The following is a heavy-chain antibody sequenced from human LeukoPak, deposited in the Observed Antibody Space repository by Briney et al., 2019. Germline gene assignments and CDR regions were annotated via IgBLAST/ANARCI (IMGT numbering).Heavy chain of an antibody. Sequence: SETLSLTCTVSGGSISSYYWSWIRQPAGKGLEWIGRIYTSGSTNYNPSLKSRVTMSVDTSKNQFSLKLSSVTAADTAVYYCARGHQSFYDILTCYISSDWFDPWGQGTLVTVSS. J-gene: IGHJ5*02. CDR1: GGSISSYY. V-gene: IGHV4-4*07. CDR2: IYTSGST. D-gene: IGHD3-9*01. CDR3: ARGHQSFYDILTCYISSDWFDP.